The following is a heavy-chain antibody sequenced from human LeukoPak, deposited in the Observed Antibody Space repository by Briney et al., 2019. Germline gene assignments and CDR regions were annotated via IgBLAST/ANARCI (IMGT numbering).Heavy chain of an antibody. CDR3: ARINTSGGDYVFDY. CDR2: IYTSGST. D-gene: IGHD4-17*01. CDR1: GNSFGDYY. J-gene: IGHJ4*02. Sequence: PSETLSLTCTVSGNSFGDYYWSWIRQPAGKGLEWIGRIYTSGSTTYNPSLKSRVTISVDTSRNQFSLKLSSVTAADTAVYYCARINTSGGDYVFDYWGQGTLVTVSS. V-gene: IGHV4-4*07.